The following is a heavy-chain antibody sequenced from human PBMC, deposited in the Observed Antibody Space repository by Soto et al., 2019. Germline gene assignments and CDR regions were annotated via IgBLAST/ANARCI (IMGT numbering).Heavy chain of an antibody. V-gene: IGHV3-23*01. D-gene: IGHD6-19*01. CDR2: ISGSGGST. Sequence: EVQLLESGGGLVQPGGSLRLSCAASGFTFSSYAMSWVRQAPGKGLEWVSAISGSGGSTYYADSVKGRFTISRDNSKNTLDLQVNSLRAGDTAVYYCAKGGGAVAGTGVIDYWGQGTLVTVSS. CDR3: AKGGGAVAGTGVIDY. CDR1: GFTFSSYA. J-gene: IGHJ4*02.